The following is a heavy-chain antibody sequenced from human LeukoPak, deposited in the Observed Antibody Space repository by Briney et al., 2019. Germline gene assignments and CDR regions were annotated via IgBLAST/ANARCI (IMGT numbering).Heavy chain of an antibody. CDR2: ISYDGSNK. D-gene: IGHD1-26*01. Sequence: GRSLRLSCAASGFTFSSYAMHWVRQAPGQGLEWVAVISYDGSNKYYADSVKGRFTISRDNSKNTLYLQMNSLRAEDTAVYYCASSGKEQRDAFDIWGQGTMVTVSS. CDR3: ASSGKEQRDAFDI. V-gene: IGHV3-30-3*01. CDR1: GFTFSSYA. J-gene: IGHJ3*02.